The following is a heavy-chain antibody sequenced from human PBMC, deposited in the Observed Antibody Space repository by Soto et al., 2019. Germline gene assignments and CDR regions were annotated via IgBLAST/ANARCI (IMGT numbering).Heavy chain of an antibody. J-gene: IGHJ6*02. CDR3: ARGDYYDSSGFLVPYYYGMDV. CDR1: GYTFTIYG. D-gene: IGHD3-22*01. Sequence: ASVKVSCKASGYTFTIYGIIWVRQAPGQGLEWMGWISAYNGNTNYAQKLQGRVTMTTDTSTSTAYMELRSLRSDDTAVYYCARGDYYDSSGFLVPYYYGMDVWGQGTTVTV. V-gene: IGHV1-18*01. CDR2: ISAYNGNT.